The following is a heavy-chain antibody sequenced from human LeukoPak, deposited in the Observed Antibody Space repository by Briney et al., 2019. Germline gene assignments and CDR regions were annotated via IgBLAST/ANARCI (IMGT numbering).Heavy chain of an antibody. CDR3: AKDHCSGGSCYFGY. D-gene: IGHD2-15*01. V-gene: IGHV3-30*02. CDR2: IQFDESDK. Sequence: GGSLRLSCVASGFSFSDYGMHWVRQTPGKGLEWVTFIQFDESDKFYADSVEGRFIISRDNSKSTLYLQMNSLRPEDTAAYYCAKDHCSGGSCYFGYWGQGTLVTVSS. CDR1: GFSFSDYG. J-gene: IGHJ4*02.